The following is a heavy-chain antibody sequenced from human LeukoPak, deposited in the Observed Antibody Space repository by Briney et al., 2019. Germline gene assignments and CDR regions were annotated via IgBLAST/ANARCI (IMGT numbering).Heavy chain of an antibody. J-gene: IGHJ4*02. D-gene: IGHD1-26*01. CDR2: ISGSSRTI. CDR3: ARGEATLDF. Sequence: GGSLRLSCAASGFTFGSYAMNWVRQAPGKGLEWVSYISGSSRTIYYADSVKGRLTISRDNAKNSLYLQMNGLRDEDMAVYYCARGEATLDFWGQGTLVTVSS. V-gene: IGHV3-48*02. CDR1: GFTFGSYA.